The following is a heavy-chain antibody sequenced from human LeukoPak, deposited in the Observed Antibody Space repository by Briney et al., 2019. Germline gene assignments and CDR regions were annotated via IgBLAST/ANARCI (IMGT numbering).Heavy chain of an antibody. CDR1: GYTFTSYD. D-gene: IGHD6-6*01. Sequence: GASVKVSCKASGYTFTSYDINWVRQATAQGLEWMGWMNPNSGNTGYAQKFQGRVTMTRNTSISTAYMELSSLRSEDTAVYYCARGLTTEYSSSSLDFDYWGQGTLVTVSS. J-gene: IGHJ4*02. V-gene: IGHV1-8*01. CDR2: MNPNSGNT. CDR3: ARGLTTEYSSSSLDFDY.